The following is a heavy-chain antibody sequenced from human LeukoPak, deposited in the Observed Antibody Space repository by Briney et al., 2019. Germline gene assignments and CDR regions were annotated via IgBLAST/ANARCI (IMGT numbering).Heavy chain of an antibody. J-gene: IGHJ4*02. CDR1: GFTFSSYS. Sequence: GGSLRLSCAASGFTFSSYSMNWVRQAPGKGLEWVSSISSSSSYIYYADSVRGRFTISRDNAKNSLYLQMNSLRAEDTAVYYCARARTVGGRNYFDYWGQGTLVTVSS. CDR3: ARARTVGGRNYFDY. V-gene: IGHV3-21*04. CDR2: ISSSSSYI. D-gene: IGHD6-19*01.